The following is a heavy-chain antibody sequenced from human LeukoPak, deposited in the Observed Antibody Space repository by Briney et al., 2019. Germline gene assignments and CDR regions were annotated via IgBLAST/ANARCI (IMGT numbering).Heavy chain of an antibody. D-gene: IGHD4-23*01. J-gene: IGHJ3*02. CDR2: IYISGST. CDR3: AHHRAGGDSVLRAFDI. V-gene: IGHV4-61*02. Sequence: SETLSLTCTVSGGSISSDSYYWNWIRQPAGKGLEWIGRIYISGSTNYNPSLKSRVTISMDTSKNQFSLKLSSVTAADTAIYYCAHHRAGGDSVLRAFDIWGQGTMVTVS. CDR1: GGSISSDSYY.